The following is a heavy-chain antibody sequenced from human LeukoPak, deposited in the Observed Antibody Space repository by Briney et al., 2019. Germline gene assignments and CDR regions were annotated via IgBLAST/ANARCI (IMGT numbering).Heavy chain of an antibody. Sequence: PGGSLRLSCAASGFTFINYGMHWVRQAPGKGLEWVAFIGYDGSNKYYADSVKGRFTISRDNSKNTLYLQMNSLRAEDTAVYYCAKDLHSSGWSARFDYWGQGTLVTVSS. CDR1: GFTFINYG. CDR3: AKDLHSSGWSARFDY. V-gene: IGHV3-30*02. D-gene: IGHD6-19*01. J-gene: IGHJ4*02. CDR2: IGYDGSNK.